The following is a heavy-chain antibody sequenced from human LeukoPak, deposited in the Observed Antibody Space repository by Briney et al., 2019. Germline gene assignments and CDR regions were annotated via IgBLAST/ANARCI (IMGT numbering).Heavy chain of an antibody. CDR3: ARSPSYPGIAAAGWFDT. J-gene: IGHJ5*02. CDR1: GYIFTSYW. Sequence: GASLQISCKGSGYIFTSYWIGWGRPLPGKGLEGMGIIYPGDSDTRYSPSFQGQVTISADKSIRTAYLQWSSLKASDTAMYYCARSPSYPGIAAAGWFDTWGQGTLVTVSS. D-gene: IGHD6-13*01. CDR2: IYPGDSDT. V-gene: IGHV5-51*01.